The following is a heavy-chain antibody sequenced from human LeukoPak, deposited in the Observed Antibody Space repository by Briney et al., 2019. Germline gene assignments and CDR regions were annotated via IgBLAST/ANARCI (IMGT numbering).Heavy chain of an antibody. J-gene: IGHJ4*02. CDR1: GFTFSSYD. V-gene: IGHV3-48*03. Sequence: PGGSLRLSCAASGFTFSSYDMNWVRQAPGKGLEWVSYISSSGSTIYYADSVKGRFTITRDNAKNSLYLQMNSLRAEDTAVYYCASSTPLTSFDYWGQGTLVTASS. D-gene: IGHD3-10*01. CDR3: ASSTPLTSFDY. CDR2: ISSSGSTI.